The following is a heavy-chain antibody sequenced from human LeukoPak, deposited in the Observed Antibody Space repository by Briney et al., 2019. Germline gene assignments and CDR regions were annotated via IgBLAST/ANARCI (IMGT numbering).Heavy chain of an antibody. Sequence: ASVKVSCKASGYTFTGYYMHWVRQAPGQGLEWMGRINPNSGGTNYAQKFQGRVTMTRDTSISTAYMELSRLRSDDTAVYYRARVNIVVVTFQGYFDLWGRGTLVTVSS. CDR2: INPNSGGT. D-gene: IGHD2-21*02. V-gene: IGHV1-2*06. J-gene: IGHJ2*01. CDR3: ARVNIVVVTFQGYFDL. CDR1: GYTFTGYY.